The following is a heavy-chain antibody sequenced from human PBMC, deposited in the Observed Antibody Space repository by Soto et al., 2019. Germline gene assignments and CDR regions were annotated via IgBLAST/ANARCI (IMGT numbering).Heavy chain of an antibody. V-gene: IGHV4-59*01. Sequence: PSATLSLTCTVSGGSISSYYWSWIRQPPGKGLEWIGCIYYSGSTNYNPSLKSRVTISVDTSTNQFSLKLSSVTAADTAVYYCASGSGSYPSGYWGQGTLVTVSS. J-gene: IGHJ4*02. CDR2: IYYSGST. CDR3: ASGSGSYPSGY. CDR1: GGSISSYY. D-gene: IGHD1-26*01.